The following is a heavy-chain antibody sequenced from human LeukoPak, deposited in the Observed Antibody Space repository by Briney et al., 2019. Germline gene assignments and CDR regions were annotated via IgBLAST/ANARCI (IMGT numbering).Heavy chain of an antibody. CDR1: GGSISSYY. J-gene: IGHJ6*02. D-gene: IGHD6-19*01. CDR3: ARRAVADYGMDV. Sequence: SEALSLTCTVSGGSISSYYWSWIRQPPGKGLEWIGYIYYSGSTNYNPSLKSRVTISVDTSKNQFSLKLSSVTAADTAVYYCARRAVADYGMDVWGQGTTVTVSS. V-gene: IGHV4-59*08. CDR2: IYYSGST.